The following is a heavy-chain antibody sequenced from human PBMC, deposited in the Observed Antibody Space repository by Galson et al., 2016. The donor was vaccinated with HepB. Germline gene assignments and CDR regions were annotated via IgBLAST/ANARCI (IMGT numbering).Heavy chain of an antibody. Sequence: ETLSLTCGVDGGPFSDLYWSWIRQLPGKGLEWIATISYSGSTYYNPSLKSRLTISVDTSKNQFSLKVPSVTAADTALYYCATQTPYPPTWAFDIWGQGTMVTVSS. J-gene: IGHJ3*02. CDR2: ISYSGST. CDR1: GGPFSDLY. V-gene: IGHV4-34*01. CDR3: ATQTPYPPTWAFDI.